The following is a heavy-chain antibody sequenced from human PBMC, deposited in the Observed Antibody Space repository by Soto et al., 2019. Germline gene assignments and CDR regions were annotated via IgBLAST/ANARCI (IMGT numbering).Heavy chain of an antibody. V-gene: IGHV4-39*01. Sequence: SETLSLTCTVSGDSIDSGSYYWTWIRQHPGKGLEWIGSIYYSGSTYYNPSLKSRVTISVDTSKNQFSLKLSSVTTADTAVYYCATRYYYLDYWGQGTLVTVSS. CDR1: GDSIDSGSYY. CDR2: IYYSGST. CDR3: ATRYYYLDY. J-gene: IGHJ4*02. D-gene: IGHD1-20*01.